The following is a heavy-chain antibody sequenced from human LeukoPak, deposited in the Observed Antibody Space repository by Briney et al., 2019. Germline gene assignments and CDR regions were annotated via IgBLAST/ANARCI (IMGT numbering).Heavy chain of an antibody. J-gene: IGHJ3*02. CDR3: ARDLGDYDSSDAFDI. CDR2: IKQDGSEK. CDR1: GFTVSNNY. V-gene: IGHV3-7*01. Sequence: GGSLRLSCAASGFTVSNNYMSWVRQAPGKGLEWVANIKQDGSEKYYVDSVKGRFTISRDNAKNSLYLQMNSLRAEDTAVYYCARDLGDYDSSDAFDIWGQGTMVTVSS. D-gene: IGHD3-22*01.